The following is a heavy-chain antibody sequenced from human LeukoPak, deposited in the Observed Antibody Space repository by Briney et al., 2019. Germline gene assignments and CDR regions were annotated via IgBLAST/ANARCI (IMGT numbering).Heavy chain of an antibody. Sequence: SETLSLTCTVSGYSISSGYYWGWIRQPPGKGLEWIGSIYHSGSTYYNPSLKSRVTISVDTSKNQFSLKLTSVTAADTAVYYCARVYNWNSSGLGAPRDWGRGTLVTVSS. J-gene: IGHJ4*02. D-gene: IGHD1-7*01. CDR1: GYSISSGYY. V-gene: IGHV4-38-2*02. CDR3: ARVYNWNSSGLGAPRD. CDR2: IYHSGST.